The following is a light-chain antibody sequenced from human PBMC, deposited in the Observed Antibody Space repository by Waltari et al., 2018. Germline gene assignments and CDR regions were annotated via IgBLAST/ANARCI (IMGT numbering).Light chain of an antibody. Sequence: QSALTQPPSASGSPGQSVTLSCTGPNSDVPDYDYVSWYQSHPGKAPKLLIYDVTKRPSGVPDRFSGSKSGNTASLTVSGLQAEDEADYYCSSYARSSHVVFGGGTKLTVL. CDR2: DVT. CDR3: SSYARSSHVV. CDR1: NSDVPDYDY. J-gene: IGLJ3*02. V-gene: IGLV2-8*01.